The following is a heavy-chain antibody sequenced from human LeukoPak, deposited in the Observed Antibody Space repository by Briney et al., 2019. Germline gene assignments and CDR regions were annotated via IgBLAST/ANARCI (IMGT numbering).Heavy chain of an antibody. J-gene: IGHJ4*02. D-gene: IGHD6-19*01. V-gene: IGHV4-59*08. CDR1: GGSISSYY. CDR2: IYYSGST. Sequence: SETLSLTCTVSGGSISSYYWSWIRQPPGKGLEWIGYIYYSGSTNYNPSLKSRVTISVDTSKNQFSLKLSSVTAADTAVYYCARSSSGWWAYFDYWGQGTLVTVPS. CDR3: ARSSSGWWAYFDY.